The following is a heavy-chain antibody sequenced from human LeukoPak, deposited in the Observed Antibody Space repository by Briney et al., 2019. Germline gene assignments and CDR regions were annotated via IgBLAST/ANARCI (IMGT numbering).Heavy chain of an antibody. Sequence: GGSLRLSCAASGFTFSSYSMNWVRQAPGKGLEWVSSISSSSSYIYHADSVKGRFTISRDNAKNSLYLQMNSLRAEDTAVYYCARVRVAAAGTLWDYWGQGTLVTVSS. CDR3: ARVRVAAAGTLWDY. V-gene: IGHV3-21*01. D-gene: IGHD6-13*01. CDR2: ISSSSSYI. J-gene: IGHJ4*02. CDR1: GFTFSSYS.